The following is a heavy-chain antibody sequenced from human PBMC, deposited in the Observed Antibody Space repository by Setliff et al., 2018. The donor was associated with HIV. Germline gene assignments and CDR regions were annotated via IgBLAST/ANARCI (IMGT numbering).Heavy chain of an antibody. V-gene: IGHV3-48*03. CDR2: IDSSGETV. Sequence: GGSLRLSCAASGFTFSRFEMNWVRQDPGKGLEWVSYIDSSGETVYYADSVKDRFTISRDNARNSLFLQMNNLRVDDTAIYYCAREGSSGYTGWFDSWGQGMQVTVSS. J-gene: IGHJ5*01. D-gene: IGHD3-22*01. CDR1: GFTFSRFE. CDR3: AREGSSGYTGWFDS.